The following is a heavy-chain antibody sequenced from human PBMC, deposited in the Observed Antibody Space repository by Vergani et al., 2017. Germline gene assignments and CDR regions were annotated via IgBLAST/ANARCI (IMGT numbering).Heavy chain of an antibody. D-gene: IGHD6-6*01. CDR3: ARCYSSSSDAFDI. Sequence: QVRLQESGPGLVKPSETLSLTCSVSGGSMSAYYWSWIRQPPGKELEWIGYMYHSGSTNYNPSLETRVTISGDTSKNQFSLKLNSVTAADTAVYYCARCYSSSSDAFDIWGQGTMVTVSS. V-gene: IGHV4-59*13. J-gene: IGHJ3*02. CDR1: GGSMSAYY. CDR2: MYHSGST.